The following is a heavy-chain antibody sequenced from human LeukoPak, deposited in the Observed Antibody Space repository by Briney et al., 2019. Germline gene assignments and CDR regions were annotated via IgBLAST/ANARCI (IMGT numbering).Heavy chain of an antibody. D-gene: IGHD3-9*01. CDR1: GGSISSSNW. CDR3: ARGVVLRYFDWLLYNRYYFDY. Sequence: PSETLSLTCAVSGGSISSSNWWSWVRQPPGKGLEWIGEINHSGSTNYNPSLKSRVTISVDTSKNQFSLKLSSVAAADTAVYYCARGVVLRYFDWLLYNRYYFDYWGQGTLVTVSS. V-gene: IGHV4-4*02. CDR2: INHSGST. J-gene: IGHJ4*02.